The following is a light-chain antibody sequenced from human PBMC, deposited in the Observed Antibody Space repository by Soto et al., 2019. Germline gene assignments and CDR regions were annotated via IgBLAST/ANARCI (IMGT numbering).Light chain of an antibody. CDR1: SSDVGSYNL. Sequence: QSVLTQPASVSGSPGQSITISCTGTSSDVGSYNLVSWYQHHPDKAPKLMIYEGSKRPSGVSVRFSGSKSGYTASLTISGLQAEDEADYYCCSYAGSSTSLVIFGGGTKLTVL. V-gene: IGLV2-23*01. CDR2: EGS. J-gene: IGLJ2*01. CDR3: CSYAGSSTSLVI.